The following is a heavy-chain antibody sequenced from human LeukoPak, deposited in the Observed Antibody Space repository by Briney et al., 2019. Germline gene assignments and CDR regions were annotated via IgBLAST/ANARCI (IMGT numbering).Heavy chain of an antibody. V-gene: IGHV4-34*01. CDR3: ASARTSSRSWFTFDY. Sequence: SETLSLTCAVYGGSFSGYYWSWIRQPPGKGLEWIGEINHSGSTNYNPSLKSRVTTSVDTSKNQFSLKLSSVTAADTAVYYCASARTSSRSWFTFDYWGQGILVTVSS. CDR2: INHSGST. J-gene: IGHJ4*02. D-gene: IGHD6-13*01. CDR1: GGSFSGYY.